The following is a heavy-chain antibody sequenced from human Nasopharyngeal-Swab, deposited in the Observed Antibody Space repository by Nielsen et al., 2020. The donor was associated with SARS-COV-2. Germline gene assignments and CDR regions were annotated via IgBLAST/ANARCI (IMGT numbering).Heavy chain of an antibody. Sequence: GESLKISCAASKFTFSNYNMNWVRQVPGEGLEWVSSISGSGSYVYYADSVKGRFTISTDSAKNSLHLQMNSLRADDTAVYFCARIAGRGSIYYYYMDVWGTGTTVTVSS. CDR3: ARIAGRGSIYYYYMDV. D-gene: IGHD1-26*01. CDR2: ISGSGSYV. V-gene: IGHV3-21*01. J-gene: IGHJ6*03. CDR1: KFTFSNYN.